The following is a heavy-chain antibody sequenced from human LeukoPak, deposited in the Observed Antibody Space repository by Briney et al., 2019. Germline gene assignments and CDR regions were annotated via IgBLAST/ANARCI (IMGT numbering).Heavy chain of an antibody. CDR1: GGSFSGYY. V-gene: IGHV4-34*01. CDR3: ARVQSGWVFDY. J-gene: IGHJ4*02. CDR2: INHSGSS. D-gene: IGHD6-19*01. Sequence: PSETLSLTCAVYGGSFSGYYWSWIRQPPGKGLEWIGEINHSGSSNYNLSLKSRVTISVDTSKNQFSLKLSSVTAADTAVYYCARVQSGWVFDYWGQGTLVTVSS.